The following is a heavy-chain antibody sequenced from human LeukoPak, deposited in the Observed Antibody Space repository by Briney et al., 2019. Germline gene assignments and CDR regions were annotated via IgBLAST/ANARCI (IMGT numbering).Heavy chain of an antibody. CDR3: AKGSRTSRPYYFDF. J-gene: IGHJ4*02. D-gene: IGHD1-7*01. CDR2: ITGDGRDT. CDR1: GFTFENYA. V-gene: IGHV3-23*01. Sequence: GGSLRLSCAASGFTFENYAVSWVRQAPGKGLDWVSAITGDGRDTYHADSVKGRFTISRDNSRNTLFLQMNSLRVEDSAVYYCAKGSRTSRPYYFDFWGQGTLVTVPS.